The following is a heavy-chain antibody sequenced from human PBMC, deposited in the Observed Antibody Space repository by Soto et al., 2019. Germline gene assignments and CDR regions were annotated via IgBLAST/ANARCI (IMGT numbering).Heavy chain of an antibody. CDR3: AKDKGVGSGSPFNYNYYYYMDV. V-gene: IGHV3-9*01. Sequence: GGSLRLSCAASGFTFDDYAMHWVRQAPGKGLEWVSGISWNSGSIGYADSVKGRFTISRDNAKNSLYLQMNSLRDEDTALYYCAKDKGVGSGSPFNYNYYYYMDVWGKGTAVTVSS. CDR2: ISWNSGSI. CDR1: GFTFDDYA. D-gene: IGHD3-10*01. J-gene: IGHJ6*03.